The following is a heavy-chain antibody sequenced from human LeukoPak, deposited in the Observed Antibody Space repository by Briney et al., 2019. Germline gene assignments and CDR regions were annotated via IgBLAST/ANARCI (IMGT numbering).Heavy chain of an antibody. CDR2: TYYRSKWYN. CDR1: GDSVSSNSAA. CDR3: ARVDGNYNWFDP. Sequence: SQTLPLTCVISGDSVSSNSAAWNWIRQSPSRGLQWLGRTYYRSKWYNDYAVSVKSRITINPDTSKNQFSLQLNSVTPEDTAVYYCARVDGNYNWFDPWGQGTLVTVSS. V-gene: IGHV6-1*01. D-gene: IGHD5-24*01. J-gene: IGHJ5*02.